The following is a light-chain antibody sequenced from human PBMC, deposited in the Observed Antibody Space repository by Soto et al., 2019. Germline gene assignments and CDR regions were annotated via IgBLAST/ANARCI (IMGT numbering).Light chain of an antibody. Sequence: QSALTQPASVSGSPGQSITISCTGTSSDVGSYNLVSWYQQHPGKAPKLMIYEGSKRPSGVSNRFSGSKSDNTASLTISGLQAEDEADYYCCSYAGSSTFVFGTGTKVTVX. CDR3: CSYAGSSTFV. CDR2: EGS. J-gene: IGLJ1*01. CDR1: SSDVGSYNL. V-gene: IGLV2-23*01.